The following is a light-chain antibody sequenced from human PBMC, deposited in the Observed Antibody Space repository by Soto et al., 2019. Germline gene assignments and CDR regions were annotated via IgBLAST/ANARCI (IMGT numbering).Light chain of an antibody. CDR3: QQYNNWLP. CDR1: QSVSSN. J-gene: IGKJ4*01. CDR2: GAS. Sequence: EIVMTQSPATLSVSPGERATLSCRASQSVSSNLAWYQQKPGQAPSLLIYGASTSATGIPARFSGSGSGTEFTLTISSLQSEDFAVYYCQQYNNWLPFGGGTKVEI. V-gene: IGKV3D-15*01.